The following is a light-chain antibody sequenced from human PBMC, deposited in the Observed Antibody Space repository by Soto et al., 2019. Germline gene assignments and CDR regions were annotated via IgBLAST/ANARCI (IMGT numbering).Light chain of an antibody. J-gene: IGLJ1*01. CDR1: SSDVGDYNY. Sequence: QSALTQPRSVSGSPGQSVTISCTGTSSDVGDYNYVSWYQQYPGKAPKLMIYDVTNRPSGVPDRFSGSKSGNTASLTISGLQAEDEADYYCCSYAGSYTFYVFGTGTKLTVL. V-gene: IGLV2-11*01. CDR2: DVT. CDR3: CSYAGSYTFYV.